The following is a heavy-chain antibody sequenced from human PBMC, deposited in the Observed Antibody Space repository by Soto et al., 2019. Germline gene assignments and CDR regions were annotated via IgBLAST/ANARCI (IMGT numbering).Heavy chain of an antibody. Sequence: EVELLESGGGLVQRGGSLRLSCTASGFSFRAYAMTWVRQAPGKGLEWLSAMSHNGGSTYYADSVQGRFTISRDNSLNTLYLQLTSLRDADTALYYCARIVVPVFSDAFDLWGQGTLVTVSS. CDR3: ARIVVPVFSDAFDL. CDR1: GFSFRAYA. D-gene: IGHD2-15*01. CDR2: MSHNGGST. J-gene: IGHJ3*01. V-gene: IGHV3-23*01.